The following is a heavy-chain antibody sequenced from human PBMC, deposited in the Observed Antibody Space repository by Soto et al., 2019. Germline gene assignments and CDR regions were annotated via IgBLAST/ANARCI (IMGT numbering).Heavy chain of an antibody. V-gene: IGHV4-4*02. J-gene: IGHJ6*02. CDR2: IYHTGST. CDR1: SGSISSSNW. CDR3: ASGTAADYYYGMDV. Sequence: QVQLQESGPRLVEPSGTLSLTCDVSSGSISSSNWWIWVRQSPGKGLEWIGEIYHTGSTNYNPSLKSRVAISVDKSENQFSLKLSSVTAADTAVYFCASGTAADYYYGMDVWGQGTTVTVSS. D-gene: IGHD6-13*01.